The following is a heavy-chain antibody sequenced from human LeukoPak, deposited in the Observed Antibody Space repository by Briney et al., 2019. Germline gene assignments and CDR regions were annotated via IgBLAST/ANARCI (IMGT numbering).Heavy chain of an antibody. Sequence: SETLSLTCTVSGGSISSYYWSWIRQPPGKGLEWIGYIYYSGSTNYNPSLKSRVTISVDTSKNQFSLKLSSVTAADTAVSYCARFDYGGNRRDYWGQGTLVTVSS. D-gene: IGHD4-23*01. CDR1: GGSISSYY. CDR2: IYYSGST. CDR3: ARFDYGGNRRDY. V-gene: IGHV4-59*08. J-gene: IGHJ4*02.